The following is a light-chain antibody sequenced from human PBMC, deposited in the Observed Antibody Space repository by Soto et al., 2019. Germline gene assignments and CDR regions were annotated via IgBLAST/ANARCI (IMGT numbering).Light chain of an antibody. J-gene: IGKJ1*01. Sequence: DIQMTQSPSTLSASVGDRVTITCRASHSISSWLAWYQQKPGKAPKLLIYKASSLESGVPPRFSGSVSGTEFTLTISSLQPDDFATYYCQQYNSYPWTFGQGPKVEIK. V-gene: IGKV1-5*03. CDR1: HSISSW. CDR2: KAS. CDR3: QQYNSYPWT.